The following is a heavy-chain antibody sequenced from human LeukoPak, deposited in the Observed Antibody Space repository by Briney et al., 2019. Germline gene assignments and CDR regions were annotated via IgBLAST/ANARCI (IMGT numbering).Heavy chain of an antibody. CDR3: ATRDYYDSSGANFDY. CDR2: ISNNGGYT. CDR1: GFTFSSSA. D-gene: IGHD3-22*01. V-gene: IGHV3-23*01. Sequence: GGSLRLSCAASGFTFSSSAMSWVRQAPGKGLEWVSAISNNGGYTYYADSVQGRFTISRDNSKNTLYLQMNSLRAEDTAVYYCATRDYYDSSGANFDYWGQGTLVTVSS. J-gene: IGHJ4*02.